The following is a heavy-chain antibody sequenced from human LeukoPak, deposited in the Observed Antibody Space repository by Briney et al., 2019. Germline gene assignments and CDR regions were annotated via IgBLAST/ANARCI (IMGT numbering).Heavy chain of an antibody. D-gene: IGHD6-13*01. Sequence: VSVKVSCKASGYTFTSYYMHWVRQAPGQGLEWMGIINPSGGSTSYAQKFQGRVTMTRDMSTSTVYMELSSLRSEDTAVYYCARPSAAASLDYWGQGTLVTVSS. J-gene: IGHJ4*02. CDR2: INPSGGST. CDR3: ARPSAAASLDY. V-gene: IGHV1-46*01. CDR1: GYTFTSYY.